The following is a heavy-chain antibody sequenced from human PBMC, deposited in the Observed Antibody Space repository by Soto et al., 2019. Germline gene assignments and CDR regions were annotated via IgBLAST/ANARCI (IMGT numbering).Heavy chain of an antibody. J-gene: IGHJ5*02. CDR2: ISYDGSNK. Sequence: PWGSLRLSCAASGFTFSSYGMHWVRQAPGKGLEWVAVISYDGSNKYYADSVKGRFTISRDNSKNTLYLQMNSLRAEDTAVYYCAKERRQGSNWFDPWGQGTLVTVSS. CDR3: AKERRQGSNWFDP. CDR1: GFTFSSYG. D-gene: IGHD3-10*01. V-gene: IGHV3-30*18.